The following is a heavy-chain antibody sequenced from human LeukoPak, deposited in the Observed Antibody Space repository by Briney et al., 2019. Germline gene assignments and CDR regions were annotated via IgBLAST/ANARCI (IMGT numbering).Heavy chain of an antibody. CDR2: IWYDGSNK. D-gene: IGHD1-26*01. CDR1: GFTFSSYS. CDR3: ARGGTWELLDDFDY. J-gene: IGHJ4*02. V-gene: IGHV3-33*08. Sequence: GGSLRLSCAASGFTFSSYSMNWVRQAPGKGLEWVAVIWYDGSNKYYADSVKGRFTISRDNSKNTLYLQMNSLRAEDTAVYYCARGGTWELLDDFDYWGQGTLVTVSS.